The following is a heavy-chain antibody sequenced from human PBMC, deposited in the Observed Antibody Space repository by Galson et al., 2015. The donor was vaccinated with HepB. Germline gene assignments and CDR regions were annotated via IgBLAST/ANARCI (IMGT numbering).Heavy chain of an antibody. D-gene: IGHD2-21*02. J-gene: IGHJ3*02. CDR2: ISYDGSNK. CDR1: GFTFSSYA. V-gene: IGHV3-30*04. CDR3: ARGGYCGGDCSVLYAFDI. Sequence: SLRLSCAASGFTFSSYAMHWVRQAPGKGLEWVAVISYDGSNKYYADSVKGRFTISRDNSKNTLYLQMNSLRAEDTAVYYCARGGYCGGDCSVLYAFDIWGQGTMVTVSS.